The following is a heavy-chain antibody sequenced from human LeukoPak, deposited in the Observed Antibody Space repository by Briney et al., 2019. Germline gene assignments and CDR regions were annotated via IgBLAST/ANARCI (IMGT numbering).Heavy chain of an antibody. Sequence: SETLSLTCTVSGGSISSYYWSWIRQPAGKGLEWIGRVYTTGSTNYNPSLKSRVTMSVDTSKNQFSLKLSSVTAADAAVYCARQLAAAGTAGFDYWGQGTPVTVSS. D-gene: IGHD6-13*01. CDR1: GGSISSYY. J-gene: IGHJ4*02. CDR2: VYTTGST. CDR3: ARQLAAAGTAGFDY. V-gene: IGHV4-4*07.